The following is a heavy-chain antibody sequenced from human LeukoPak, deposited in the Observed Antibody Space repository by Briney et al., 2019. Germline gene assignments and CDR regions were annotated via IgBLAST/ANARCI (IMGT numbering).Heavy chain of an antibody. V-gene: IGHV3-23*01. CDR1: GFTFSSYA. D-gene: IGHD6-19*01. Sequence: GGSLRPSCAASGFTFSSYAMSWVRQAPGKGLEWVSAISGSGGSTYYADSVKGRFTISRDNSKNTLYLQMNSLRAEDTAVYYCAKDMWYSSGWSSFDYWGQGTLVTVSS. CDR2: ISGSGGST. CDR3: AKDMWYSSGWSSFDY. J-gene: IGHJ4*02.